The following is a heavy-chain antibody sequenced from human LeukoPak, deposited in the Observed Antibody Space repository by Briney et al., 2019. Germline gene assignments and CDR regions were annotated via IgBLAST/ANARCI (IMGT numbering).Heavy chain of an antibody. CDR3: ARAPSEYYYDSSANWYFDL. CDR1: GFTFSSYA. V-gene: IGHV3-30*14. J-gene: IGHJ2*01. CDR2: ISYDGSNK. D-gene: IGHD3-22*01. Sequence: GRSLRLSCAASGFTFSSYAMHWVRQAPGKGLEWVAVISYDGSNKYYADSVKGRFTISRDNSKNTLYLQMNSLRAEDTAVYYCARAPSEYYYDSSANWYFDLWGRGTLVTVSS.